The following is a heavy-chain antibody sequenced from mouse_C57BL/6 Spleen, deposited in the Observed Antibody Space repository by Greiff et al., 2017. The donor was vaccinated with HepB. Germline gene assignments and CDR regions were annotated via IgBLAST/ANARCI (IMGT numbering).Heavy chain of an antibody. D-gene: IGHD2-1*01. CDR3: AKFYGNSYYAMDY. CDR2: ISSGSSTI. V-gene: IGHV5-17*01. CDR1: GFTFSDYG. Sequence: EVQRVESGGGLVKPGGSLKLSCAASGFTFSDYGMHWVRQAPEKGLEWVAYISSGSSTIYYADTVKGRFTISRDNAKNTLFLQMTSLRSEDTAMYYCAKFYGNSYYAMDYWGQGTSVTVS. J-gene: IGHJ4*01.